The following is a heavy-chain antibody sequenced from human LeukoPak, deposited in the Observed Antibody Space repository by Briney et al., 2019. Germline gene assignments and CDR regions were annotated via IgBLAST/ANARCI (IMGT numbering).Heavy chain of an antibody. CDR1: GGTFSSYA. D-gene: IGHD3-22*01. J-gene: IGHJ4*02. CDR3: ARGPYYYDSSGYYFDY. V-gene: IGHV1-69*06. Sequence: SVKVSCKASGGTFSSYAISWVRQAPGQGLEWMGGIIPIFGTANYAQKFQGRVTITADKSTSTAYMELRSLRSDDTAVYYCARGPYYYDSSGYYFDYWGQGTLVTVSS. CDR2: IIPIFGTA.